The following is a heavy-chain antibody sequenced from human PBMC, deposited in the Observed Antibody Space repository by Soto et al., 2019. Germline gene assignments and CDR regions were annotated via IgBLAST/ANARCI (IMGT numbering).Heavy chain of an antibody. Sequence: GESVKISCEGCGYSFTSYWFGRVRQMPGKGLEWMGIIYPGDSDTRYSPSFQGQVTISADKSISTAYLQWSSLKASDTAMYYCASGQSVAYYFDYWGQGTLVTVSS. V-gene: IGHV5-51*01. CDR1: GYSFTSYW. CDR2: IYPGDSDT. J-gene: IGHJ4*02. D-gene: IGHD2-15*01. CDR3: ASGQSVAYYFDY.